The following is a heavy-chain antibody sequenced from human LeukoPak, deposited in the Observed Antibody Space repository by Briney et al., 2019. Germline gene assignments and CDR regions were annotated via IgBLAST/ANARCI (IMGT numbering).Heavy chain of an antibody. Sequence: PSETLSLTCTVSGGPISSGSYYWSWIRQPAGKGLEWIGRIYTSGSTNYNPSLKSRVTISVDTSKNQFSLKLSSVTAADTAVYYCARAVDSGSYYGVDNWFDPWGQGTLVTVSS. D-gene: IGHD1-26*01. J-gene: IGHJ5*02. CDR3: ARAVDSGSYYGVDNWFDP. CDR1: GGPISSGSYY. CDR2: IYTSGST. V-gene: IGHV4-61*02.